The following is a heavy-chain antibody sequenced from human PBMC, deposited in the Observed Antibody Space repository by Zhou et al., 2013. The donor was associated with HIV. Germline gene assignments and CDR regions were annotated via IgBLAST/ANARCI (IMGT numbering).Heavy chain of an antibody. CDR3: ARCYYDNGACDY. D-gene: IGHD3-22*01. CDR2: IIPFFGTA. CDR1: GGTFSSYA. V-gene: IGHV1-69*13. Sequence: QVQLVQSGAEVKRPGASVKVSCKASGGTFSSYAISWVRQAPGQGLEWMGGIIPFFGTANYAQKFQGRVAITAAESTSTAYMELSSLRSEDTAVYYCARCYYDNGACDYWGQGTLVTVSS. J-gene: IGHJ4*02.